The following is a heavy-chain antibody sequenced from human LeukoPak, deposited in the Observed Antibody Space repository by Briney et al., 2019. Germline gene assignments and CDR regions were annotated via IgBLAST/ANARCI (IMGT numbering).Heavy chain of an antibody. CDR1: GFTFDYA. CDR2: ISWDGGST. D-gene: IGHD6-19*01. Sequence: GGSLRLSCAASGFTFDYAMHWVRQAPGKGLEWVSLISWDGGSTYYADSVKGRFTISRDNSKNSLYLQMNSLRAEDTALYYCAKGQSSGWYPPGDYYYMDVWGKGTTVTVSS. J-gene: IGHJ6*03. V-gene: IGHV3-43D*03. CDR3: AKGQSSGWYPPGDYYYMDV.